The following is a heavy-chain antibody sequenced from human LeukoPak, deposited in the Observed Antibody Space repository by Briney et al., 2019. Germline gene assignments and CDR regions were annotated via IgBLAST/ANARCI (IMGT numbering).Heavy chain of an antibody. J-gene: IGHJ4*02. Sequence: GGSLRLSCAASGFTFSSYAMHWVRQAPGKGLEWVAVISYDGSNKYYADSVKGRFTISRDNSKNTLYLQMNSLRAEDTAVYYCARDLGLGATVTMSYWGQGTLVTVSS. V-gene: IGHV3-30-3*01. CDR3: ARDLGLGATVTMSY. CDR1: GFTFSSYA. CDR2: ISYDGSNK. D-gene: IGHD4-11*01.